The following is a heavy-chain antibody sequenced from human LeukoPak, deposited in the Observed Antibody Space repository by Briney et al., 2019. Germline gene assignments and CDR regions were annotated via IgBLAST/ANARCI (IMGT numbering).Heavy chain of an antibody. V-gene: IGHV3-30*18. CDR1: GFTFSNYG. J-gene: IGHJ4*02. CDR2: ISYDGSNK. CDR3: AKDEYSSSPGYFDY. Sequence: PGGSLRLSCAASGFTFSNYGIHWVRQAPGKGLEWVAVISYDGSNKYYADSVKGRFTISRDNSKNTLYLQMNSLRAEDTAVYYCAKDEYSSSPGYFDYWGQGTLVTVSS. D-gene: IGHD6-6*01.